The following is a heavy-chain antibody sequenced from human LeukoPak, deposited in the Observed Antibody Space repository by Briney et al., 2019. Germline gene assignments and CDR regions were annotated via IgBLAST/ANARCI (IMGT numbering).Heavy chain of an antibody. D-gene: IGHD3-3*01. CDR3: ARDSSYDFWSGYYPNGFDY. Sequence: SETLSLTCAVYGGSFSGYYWSWIRQPPGKGLEWIGYIYYSGSTNYNPSLKSRVTISVDTSKNQFSLKLSSVTAADTAVYYCARDSSYDFWSGYYPNGFDYWGQGTLVTVSS. J-gene: IGHJ4*02. CDR2: IYYSGST. CDR1: GGSFSGYY. V-gene: IGHV4-59*01.